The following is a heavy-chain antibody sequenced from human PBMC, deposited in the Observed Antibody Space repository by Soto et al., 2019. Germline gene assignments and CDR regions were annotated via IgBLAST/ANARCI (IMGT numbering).Heavy chain of an antibody. CDR2: ISFDGGNK. D-gene: IGHD1-1*01. V-gene: IGHV3-30-3*01. J-gene: IGHJ4*02. CDR3: XXXXAGTGASLDS. CDR1: GFSFSFASHA. Sequence: QVQLVESGGGVVQPGRSLRLSCVASGFSFSFASHALNWVRQAPGKGLEWVAVISFDGGNKFYADSVKGRFTISRDNSKXXXXXXXXXXXXXXXXXXXXXXXXAGTGASLDSWGQGTLVSVSS.